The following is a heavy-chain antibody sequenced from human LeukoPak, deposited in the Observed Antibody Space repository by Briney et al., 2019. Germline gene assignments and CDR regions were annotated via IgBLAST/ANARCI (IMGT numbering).Heavy chain of an antibody. CDR2: INPNSGGT. CDR3: ARVADFGVVINWFDP. D-gene: IGHD3-3*01. J-gene: IGHJ5*02. CDR1: GYTLTGYY. Sequence: ASVKVSCKASGYTLTGYYMHWVRQAPGQGLEWMGWINPNSGGTNYAQKFQGRVTMTRDTSISTAYMELSRLRSDDTAVYYCARVADFGVVINWFDPWGQGTLVTVSS. V-gene: IGHV1-2*02.